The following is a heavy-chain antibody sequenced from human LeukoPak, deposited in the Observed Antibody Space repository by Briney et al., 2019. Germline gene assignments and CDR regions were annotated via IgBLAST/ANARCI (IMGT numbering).Heavy chain of an antibody. CDR1: GFTFSRYA. V-gene: IGHV3-23*01. CDR3: VKEGSIAVAGGALDM. Sequence: PGGSLRLSCAASGFTFSRYAMSWVRQAPGKGLEWVSAISGAGVSTFYGDSVKGRFTISRDSSKNTLYPQMNSLRAEDTAVYYCVKEGSIAVAGGALDMWGQGTMVTVSS. D-gene: IGHD6-19*01. J-gene: IGHJ3*02. CDR2: ISGAGVST.